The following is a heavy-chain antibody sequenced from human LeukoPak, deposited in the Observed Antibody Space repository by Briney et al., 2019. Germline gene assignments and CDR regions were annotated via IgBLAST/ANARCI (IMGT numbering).Heavy chain of an antibody. V-gene: IGHV4-59*01. Sequence: SETLSLTCTVSVDSISGSYWSWIRQPPGKGLEWIGYMYYSGNTNYNPSLKSRLTTSLDTSKNQFSLKLSSVTAADTAVYYCARGKYYFDYWGQGTLVTVSS. J-gene: IGHJ4*02. CDR3: ARGKYYFDY. CDR1: VDSISGSY. CDR2: MYYSGNT.